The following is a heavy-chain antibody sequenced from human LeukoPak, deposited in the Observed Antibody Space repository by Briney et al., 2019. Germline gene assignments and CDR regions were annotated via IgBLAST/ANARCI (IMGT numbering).Heavy chain of an antibody. CDR1: GVSITTYSHN. CDR2: FHFSGAI. J-gene: IGHJ4*02. V-gene: IGHV4-39*01. D-gene: IGHD3-22*01. Sequence: PSETLSLTRTVSGVSITTYSHNYDWIRQPPGKGLEWIGGFHFSGAINYNPSLKSRVTIFVDTSKEQISLKLNSVTAADTAVYYCARRYEGSGYAYDYWGQGILVTVSS. CDR3: ARRYEGSGYAYDY.